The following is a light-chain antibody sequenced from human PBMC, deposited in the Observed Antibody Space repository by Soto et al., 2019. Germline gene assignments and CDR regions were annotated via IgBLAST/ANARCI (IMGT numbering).Light chain of an antibody. V-gene: IGKV1-16*02. CDR3: QQNNSYPLT. CDR2: AAS. CDR1: QGINNY. Sequence: EIQMTQSPSSLSASVGDRVTITCRASQGINNYVAWFQQKPGQAPKSLIYAASSLQSGAPSKFSGSGSGTDFTPTISSLQPEYSATYYCQQNNSYPLTFGEGTKVEI. J-gene: IGKJ4*01.